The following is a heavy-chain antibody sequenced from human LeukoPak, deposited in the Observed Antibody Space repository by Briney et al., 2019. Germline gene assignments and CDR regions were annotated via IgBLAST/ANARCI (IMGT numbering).Heavy chain of an antibody. CDR1: GYTFNGYG. J-gene: IGHJ6*03. CDR2: IIPIFGTA. Sequence: SVKVSCKASGYTFNGYGISWVRQAPGQGLEWMGGIIPIFGTANYAQKFQGRVTITADKSTSTAYMELSSLRSEDTAVYYCARSKKRYGDYMDVWGKGTTVTVSS. CDR3: ARSKKRYGDYMDV. D-gene: IGHD3-10*01. V-gene: IGHV1-69*06.